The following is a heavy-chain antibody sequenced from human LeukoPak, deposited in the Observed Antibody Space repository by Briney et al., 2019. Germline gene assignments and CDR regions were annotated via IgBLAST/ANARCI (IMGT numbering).Heavy chain of an antibody. J-gene: IGHJ2*01. V-gene: IGHV3-74*01. D-gene: IGHD3/OR15-3a*01. CDR3: AKWGDFWTGLNNWYFEL. CDR1: GFTFSSYW. CDR2: ITSDGSST. Sequence: GGSLRLSCAASGFTFSSYWMHWVRQAPGEGLVWVARITSDGSSTSHADSVKGRFTISRDNAKNTLYLQMNSLRAEDTAVYYCAKWGDFWTGLNNWYFELWGRGTLVTVSS.